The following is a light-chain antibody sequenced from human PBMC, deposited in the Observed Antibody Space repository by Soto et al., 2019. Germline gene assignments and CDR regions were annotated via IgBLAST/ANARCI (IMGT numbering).Light chain of an antibody. Sequence: EIVMTQSPATLSASPGERATLSCRASQSVRSNLAWHQQKPGQAPRLLISSASIRATGIPARFSGSGSGTDFTLTISSLQSEDFAIYYCQHYYDIPLTFGGGTKVEIK. CDR2: SAS. V-gene: IGKV3-15*01. CDR1: QSVRSN. CDR3: QHYYDIPLT. J-gene: IGKJ4*01.